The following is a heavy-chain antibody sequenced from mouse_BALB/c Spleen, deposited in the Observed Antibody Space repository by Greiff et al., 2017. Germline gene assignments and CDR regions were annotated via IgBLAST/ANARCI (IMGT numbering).Heavy chain of an antibody. Sequence: EVQLQESGGGLVQPGGSLRLSCATSGFTFTDYYMSWVRQPPGKALEWLGFIRNKANGYTTEYSASVKGRFTISRDNSQSILYLQMNTLRAEDSATYYCARDKSRFAYWGQGTLVTVSA. CDR2: IRNKANGYTT. J-gene: IGHJ3*01. CDR3: ARDKSRFAY. V-gene: IGHV7-3*02. D-gene: IGHD1-3*01. CDR1: GFTFTDYY.